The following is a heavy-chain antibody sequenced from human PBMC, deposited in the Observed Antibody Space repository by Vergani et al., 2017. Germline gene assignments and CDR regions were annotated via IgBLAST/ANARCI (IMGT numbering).Heavy chain of an antibody. CDR1: GGSFSGYY. D-gene: IGHD2-2*02. V-gene: IGHV4-34*01. J-gene: IGHJ3*02. CDR2: INHSGST. CDR3: ARVVVPAAIGAFDI. Sequence: QVQLQQWGAGLLKPSETLSLTCAVYGGSFSGYYWSWIRQPPGKGLEWIGEINHSGSTTYNPSLKSRVTISVDTSKNQFSLKLSSVTAADTAVYYCARVVVPAAIGAFDIWGQGTMVTVSS.